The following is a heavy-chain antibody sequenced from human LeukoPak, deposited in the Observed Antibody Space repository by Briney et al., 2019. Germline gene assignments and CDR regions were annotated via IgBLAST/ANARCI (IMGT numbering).Heavy chain of an antibody. CDR2: ISSSGSTI. V-gene: IGHV3-48*03. CDR3: AKGSKGLVFTRDYNMDV. Sequence: PGGSLRLSCAASGFTFSSYEMNWVRQAPGKGLEWVSYISSSGSTIYYADSVKGRFTISRDNAKNSLYLQMNSLRAEDTAVYYCAKGSKGLVFTRDYNMDVWGKGTTVTISS. D-gene: IGHD3/OR15-3a*01. J-gene: IGHJ6*03. CDR1: GFTFSSYE.